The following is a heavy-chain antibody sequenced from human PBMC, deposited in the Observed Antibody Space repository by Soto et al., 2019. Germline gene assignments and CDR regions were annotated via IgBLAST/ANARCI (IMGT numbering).Heavy chain of an antibody. D-gene: IGHD6-13*01. Sequence: ASVKVSCKASGGIFSNYAISWVRQAPGQGLEWMGGIIPMFVTPNYAHQFRGRVTITADDSTSTAYMELSSLRFEDTAVYYCARGPEYSSSWYFVDWGHGTLVTVSS. J-gene: IGHJ4*01. CDR3: ARGPEYSSSWYFVD. CDR2: IIPMFVTP. V-gene: IGHV1-69*13. CDR1: GGIFSNYA.